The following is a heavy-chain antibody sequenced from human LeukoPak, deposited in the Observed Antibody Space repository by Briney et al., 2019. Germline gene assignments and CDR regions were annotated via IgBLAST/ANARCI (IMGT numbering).Heavy chain of an antibody. Sequence: GESLKISCKGSGYSFTSYWIGWVRQIPGKGLEWMGVIYPGDSDTRYSPSFQGQVTISADKSISTAYLQWSSLKASDTAMYYCASQGSYGDYNHYYYYYMDVWGEGTTVTVSS. D-gene: IGHD4-17*01. CDR2: IYPGDSDT. CDR3: ASQGSYGDYNHYYYYYMDV. J-gene: IGHJ6*03. CDR1: GYSFTSYW. V-gene: IGHV5-51*01.